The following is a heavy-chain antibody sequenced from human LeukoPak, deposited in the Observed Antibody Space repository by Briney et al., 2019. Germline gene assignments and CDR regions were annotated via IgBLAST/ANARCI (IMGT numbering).Heavy chain of an antibody. J-gene: IGHJ6*02. CDR2: VNHNSGNT. V-gene: IGHV1-8*02. Sequence: ASVRVSCKASGYTFTNNDINWVRQATGQGLVGMGCVNHNSGNTDYAPKVRGRVTQSRDTSIGTAYMEVSSLTSEDTAVYFCARGFWFGDCLRSVYAMDVWGQGTAVTVSS. CDR3: ARGFWFGDCLRSVYAMDV. D-gene: IGHD3-10*01. CDR1: GYTFTNND.